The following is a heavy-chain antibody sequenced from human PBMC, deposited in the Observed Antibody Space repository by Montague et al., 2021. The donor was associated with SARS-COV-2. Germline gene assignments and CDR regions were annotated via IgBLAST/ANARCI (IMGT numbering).Heavy chain of an antibody. J-gene: IGHJ6*02. D-gene: IGHD2-8*01. CDR1: GGSISSYH. Sequence: SETLSLTCSISGGSISSYHWNWIRQPPGKGLEWIANIYYDGSTNYNPSFKSRVTISIDTSKNQFSLHLRSVAAADTAVYYCARRSTNYYYGLDVWGQGTTVSFSS. CDR2: IYYDGST. V-gene: IGHV4-59*08. CDR3: ARRSTNYYYGLDV.